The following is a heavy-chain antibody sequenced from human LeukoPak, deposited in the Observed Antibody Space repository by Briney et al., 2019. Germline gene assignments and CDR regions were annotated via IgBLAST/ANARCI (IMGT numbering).Heavy chain of an antibody. Sequence: PGGSLRLSCAASGFTFSTYAMSWVRQAPGKGLEWVSVVSGTGGRTYYADSVKGRFTISRDNSKNTLYLQMNSLRAEDTAVYYCARDLSGWYELYFDYWGQGTLVTVSS. CDR1: GFTFSTYA. V-gene: IGHV3-23*01. CDR2: VSGTGGRT. CDR3: ARDLSGWYELYFDY. D-gene: IGHD6-19*01. J-gene: IGHJ4*02.